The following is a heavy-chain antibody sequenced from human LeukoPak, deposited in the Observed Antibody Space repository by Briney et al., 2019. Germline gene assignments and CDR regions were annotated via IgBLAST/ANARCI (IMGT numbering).Heavy chain of an antibody. CDR3: AKETASNFGGAVDY. CDR1: GFTFNNYA. V-gene: IGHV3-23*01. J-gene: IGHJ4*02. CDR2: ISSSGGGT. Sequence: GGSLRLSCAASGFTFNNYAMSWVRQAPGKGLEWVSGISSSGGGTYYADSVKGRFTISRDNSKNTLYLQINSLRPEGTAVYYCAKETASNFGGAVDYWGQGTRVTVSS. D-gene: IGHD3-10*01.